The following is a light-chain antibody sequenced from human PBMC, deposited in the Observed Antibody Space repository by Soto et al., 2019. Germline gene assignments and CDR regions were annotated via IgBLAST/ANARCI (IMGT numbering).Light chain of an antibody. J-gene: IGKJ3*01. V-gene: IGKV1-39*01. CDR1: QSISRY. CDR2: AAS. Sequence: DIHMPQSPSSLSASVGVRVTITCRASQSISRYLNWYQQKPGKAPKLLIYAASILQSGVPSRFSGSESGTDFTLTISSLQPEDIATYFCQQSYKSPFTFGPGAKVDIK. CDR3: QQSYKSPFT.